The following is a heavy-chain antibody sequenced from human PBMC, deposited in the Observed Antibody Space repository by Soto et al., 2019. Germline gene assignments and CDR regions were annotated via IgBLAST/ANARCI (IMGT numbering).Heavy chain of an antibody. D-gene: IGHD4-17*01. V-gene: IGHV1-69*02. J-gene: IGHJ4*02. CDR3: ASEYGGNSA. CDR2: IIPIIGII. CDR1: GGTFSSYT. Sequence: ASLKVSCKASGGTFSSYTITWVRQAPGQGLEWMGRIIPIIGIINYAQKFQGRVTITADKFTGTAYMELTRLRSDDTAVYYCASEYGGNSAWGQGTLVTVSS.